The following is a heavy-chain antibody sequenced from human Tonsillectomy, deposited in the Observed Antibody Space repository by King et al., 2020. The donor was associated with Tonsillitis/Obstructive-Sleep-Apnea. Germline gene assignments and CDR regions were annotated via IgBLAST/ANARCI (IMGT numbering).Heavy chain of an antibody. V-gene: IGHV4-59*08. CDR1: GGSISSYY. CDR3: ARHRRITIFGVVISDDAFDI. CDR2: IYYSGST. D-gene: IGHD3-3*01. Sequence: VQLQESGPGLVKPSETLSLTCTVSGGSISSYYWSRIRQPPGKGLEWIGYIYYSGSTNYNPSLKSRVTISVDTSKNQFSLKLSSVTAADTAVYYCARHRRITIFGVVISDDAFDIWGQGTMVTVSS. J-gene: IGHJ3*02.